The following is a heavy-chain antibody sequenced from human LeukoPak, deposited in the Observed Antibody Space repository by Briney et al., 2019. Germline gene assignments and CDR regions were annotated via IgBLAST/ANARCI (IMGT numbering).Heavy chain of an antibody. V-gene: IGHV4-34*01. Sequence: PSETLSLTCAVYGGSFSGYYWSWIRQPPGKGLEWIGEINHSGSTNYNPSLKSRVTISVDTSKNQFSLKLSSVTAADTAVYYCARGRSRYQLLPCWFDPWGQGTLVTVSS. D-gene: IGHD2-2*01. CDR1: GGSFSGYY. CDR2: INHSGST. CDR3: ARGRSRYQLLPCWFDP. J-gene: IGHJ5*02.